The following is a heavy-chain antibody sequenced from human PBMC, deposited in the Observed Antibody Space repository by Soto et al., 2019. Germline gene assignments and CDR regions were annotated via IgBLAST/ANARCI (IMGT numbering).Heavy chain of an antibody. CDR3: AREYRSAFDI. CDR2: IWYDGNTT. CDR1: GFTFSSYG. Sequence: PGGFLRLSCAASGFTFSSYGMHWVRQAPGKGLEWVAVIWYDGNTTRYADSVKGRFTISRDNAKNTLYLQMNSLRAEDTAVYYCAREYRSAFDIWGQGTMVTVSS. V-gene: IGHV3-33*01. D-gene: IGHD2-2*01. J-gene: IGHJ3*02.